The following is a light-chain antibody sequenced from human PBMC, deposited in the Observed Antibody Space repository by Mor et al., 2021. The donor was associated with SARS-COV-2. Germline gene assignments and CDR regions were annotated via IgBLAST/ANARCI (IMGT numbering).Light chain of an antibody. V-gene: IGKV4-1*01. CDR1: QSLLYSSNNKNY. CDR3: QQYYAAPLT. CDR2: WAS. Sequence: KPTINCKSRQSLLYSSNNKNYLAWYQQKPGQPPKLLVYWASTRESGVPERFSGSGSGTDFTLTISSLQAEDVAVYYCQQYYAAPLTF. J-gene: IGKJ3*01.